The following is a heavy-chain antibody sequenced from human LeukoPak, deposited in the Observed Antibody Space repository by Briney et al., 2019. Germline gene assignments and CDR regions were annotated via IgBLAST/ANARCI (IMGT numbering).Heavy chain of an antibody. V-gene: IGHV3-66*01. CDR2: IYSGGFT. CDR1: GFTVSSNY. CDR3: ARDQGFSYYYYYMDV. Sequence: GGSLRLSCAASGFTVSSNYMSWVRQAPGKGLEWVSVIYSGGFTYYADSVKGRFTISRDNSKNTLYLQMNSLRAEDTAVYYCARDQGFSYYYYYMDVWGKGTTVTVSS. D-gene: IGHD3-3*01. J-gene: IGHJ6*03.